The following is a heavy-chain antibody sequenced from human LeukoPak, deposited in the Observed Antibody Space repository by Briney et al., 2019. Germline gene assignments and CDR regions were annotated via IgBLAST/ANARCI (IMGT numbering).Heavy chain of an antibody. J-gene: IGHJ4*02. V-gene: IGHV4-59*01. CDR3: ARKDGDG. Sequence: SETLSLTCTVSGGSISSYYWSWIRQPPGKGLEWIGYIYYSGSTNYNPSLKSRVTISVDTSKNQFSLKLSSVTAADTAMYYCARKDGDGWGQGTLVTVSS. CDR2: IYYSGST. D-gene: IGHD5-24*01. CDR1: GGSISSYY.